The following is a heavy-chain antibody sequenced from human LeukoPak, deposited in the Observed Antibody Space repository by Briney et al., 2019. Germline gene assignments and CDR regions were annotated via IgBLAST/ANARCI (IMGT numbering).Heavy chain of an antibody. V-gene: IGHV3-21*01. CDR2: ISSSSSYI. D-gene: IGHD4-17*01. J-gene: IGHJ4*02. CDR1: GFTLSSYS. Sequence: GGSLRLSCAASGFTLSSYSMNWVRQAPGKGLEWVSSISSSSSYIYYADSVKGRFTISRDNAKNSLYLQMNSLRAEDTAVYYCARAGTTVTTKKIDYWGQGTLVTVSS. CDR3: ARAGTTVTTKKIDY.